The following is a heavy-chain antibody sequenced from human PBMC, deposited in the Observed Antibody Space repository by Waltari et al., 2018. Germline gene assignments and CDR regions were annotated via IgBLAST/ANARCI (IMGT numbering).Heavy chain of an antibody. CDR1: GFTCSHHG. J-gene: IGHJ5*02. CDR3: ARDCDTSGNLSWLDP. D-gene: IGHD3-22*01. V-gene: IGHV3-33*01. Sequence: QVQLVEPGGGVVEPGKSLRLSCAASGFTCSHHGMHWVLQAPGRGLEWVAAIRVDGSKDWYADSVKGRFTISRDNRNNIVYLQLNSLRAEDTSLYYCARDCDTSGNLSWLDPWGQGILVTVSS. CDR2: IRVDGSKD.